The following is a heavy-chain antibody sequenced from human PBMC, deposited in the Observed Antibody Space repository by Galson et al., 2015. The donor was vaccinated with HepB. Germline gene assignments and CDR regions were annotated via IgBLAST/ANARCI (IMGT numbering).Heavy chain of an antibody. V-gene: IGHV3-15*01. CDR2: AKSKGDGGTT. CDR3: ITDHSLNI. Sequence: SLRLSCAASGFTFFNVWMSWVRQAPGKGLEWVGRAKSKGDGGTTDYAAPVKGRFTISRDDSKNMVYLQMNSLKTEDTALYYCITDHSLNIWGQGTMVTVSS. CDR1: GFTFFNVW. D-gene: IGHD1-26*01. J-gene: IGHJ3*02.